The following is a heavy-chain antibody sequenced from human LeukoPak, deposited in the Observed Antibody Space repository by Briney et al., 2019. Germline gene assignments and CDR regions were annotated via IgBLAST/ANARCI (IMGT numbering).Heavy chain of an antibody. J-gene: IGHJ6*02. CDR2: INPNSGGT. CDR3: ARDSGSVGASNYYYGMDV. V-gene: IGHV1-2*02. Sequence: GASVKVSCKASGYTFTSYGISWVRQAPGQGLEWMGWINPNSGGTNYAQKFQGRVTMTRDTSISTAYMELSRLRSDDTAVYYCARDSGSVGASNYYYGMDVWGQGTTVTVSS. CDR1: GYTFTSYG. D-gene: IGHD1-26*01.